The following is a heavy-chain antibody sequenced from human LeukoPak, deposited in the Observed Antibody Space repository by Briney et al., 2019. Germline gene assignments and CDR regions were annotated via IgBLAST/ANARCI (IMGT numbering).Heavy chain of an antibody. V-gene: IGHV4-39*01. Sequence: PSETLSLTCTVSGGSISSSSYYWGWIRQPPGKGLEWIGSIYYSGSTYYNPSLKSRVTISVDTSRNQFSLKLSSVTAADTAVYYCARVQSSTSNVWGSYRFHFDYWGQGTLVTVSS. D-gene: IGHD3-16*02. CDR1: GGSISSSSYY. J-gene: IGHJ4*02. CDR3: ARVQSSTSNVWGSYRFHFDY. CDR2: IYYSGST.